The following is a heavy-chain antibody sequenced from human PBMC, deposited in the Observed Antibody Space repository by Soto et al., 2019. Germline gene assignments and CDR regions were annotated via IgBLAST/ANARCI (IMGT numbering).Heavy chain of an antibody. J-gene: IGHJ6*02. V-gene: IGHV4-59*08. Sequence: SETLSLTCTVSGGSISSYYWSWIRQPPGKGLEWIGYIYYSGSTNYNPSLKSRVTISVDTSKNQFSLKLSSVTAADTAVYYCARLRSGSYYYYYYYGMDVWGQGTTVTVSS. D-gene: IGHD3-10*01. CDR1: GGSISSYY. CDR2: IYYSGST. CDR3: ARLRSGSYYYYYYYGMDV.